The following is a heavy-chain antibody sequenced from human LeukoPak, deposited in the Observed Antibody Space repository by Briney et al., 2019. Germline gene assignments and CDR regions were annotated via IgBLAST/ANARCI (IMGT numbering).Heavy chain of an antibody. Sequence: ASVKVSCKASGGTFSSYAISWVRQAPGQGLEWMGGIIPIFGTANYAQKFQGRVTMTRDTSTSTVYMELSSLRSEDTAVYYCARGEGITMIVVATWFDPWGQGTLVTVSS. CDR1: GGTFSSYA. CDR3: ARGEGITMIVVATWFDP. CDR2: IIPIFGTA. J-gene: IGHJ5*02. V-gene: IGHV1-69*05. D-gene: IGHD3-22*01.